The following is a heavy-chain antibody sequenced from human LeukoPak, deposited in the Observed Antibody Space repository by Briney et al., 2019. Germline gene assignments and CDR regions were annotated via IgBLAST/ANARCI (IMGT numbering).Heavy chain of an antibody. CDR1: GGTFSSYY. CDR2: INPSGGST. V-gene: IGHV1-46*01. J-gene: IGHJ4*02. CDR3: ARAGVAGRRFDY. Sequence: ASVKVSCKASGGTFSSYYIHWGRQAPGQGLEWMGIINPSGGSTSYAQKFQGTVTMTRDTSTSTVYMELSSLRSEDTAVYYCARAGVAGRRFDYWGQGTLVTVSS. D-gene: IGHD6-19*01.